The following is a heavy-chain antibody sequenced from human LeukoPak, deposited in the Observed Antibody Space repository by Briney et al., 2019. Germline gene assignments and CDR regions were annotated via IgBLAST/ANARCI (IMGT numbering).Heavy chain of an antibody. D-gene: IGHD6-19*01. Sequence: TGGSLRLSCAASGFTFSSYAMSWVRQAPGKGLEWVGRIKSKADGGTTDFAAPVKGRFTISRDDSRNTLFLQMNGLKTEDTAVYHCTTAEQWLGDEHYFDYWGQGTLVTVSS. CDR1: GFTFSSYA. J-gene: IGHJ4*02. V-gene: IGHV3-15*01. CDR3: TTAEQWLGDEHYFDY. CDR2: IKSKADGGTT.